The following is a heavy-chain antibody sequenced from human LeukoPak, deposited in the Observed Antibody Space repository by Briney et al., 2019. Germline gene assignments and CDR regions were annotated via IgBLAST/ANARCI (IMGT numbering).Heavy chain of an antibody. CDR3: RYYYDSSGKDY. V-gene: IGHV3-73*01. CDR2: IRSKANSYAT. CDR1: GFTFSGSA. J-gene: IGHJ4*02. D-gene: IGHD3-22*01. Sequence: GGSLRLSCAASGFTFSGSAMHWVRQASGKGLEWVGRIRSKANSYATAYAASVKGRFTISRDDSKNTAYLQMNSLKTEDTAVYYCRYYYDSSGKDYWGQGTLVTVSS.